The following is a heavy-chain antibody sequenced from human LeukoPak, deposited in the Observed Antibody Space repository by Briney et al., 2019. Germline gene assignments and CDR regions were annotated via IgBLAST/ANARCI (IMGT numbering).Heavy chain of an antibody. V-gene: IGHV4-34*01. CDR1: GGSFSGYY. J-gene: IGHJ6*03. D-gene: IGHD3-9*01. CDR2: INHSGST. Sequence: SETLSLTCAVYGGSFSGYYWSWIRQPPGKGLEWIGEINHSGSTNYNPSLKGRVTISVDTSKNQFSLKLSSVTAADTAVYYCARGTDWVSPYYYYYMDVWGKGTTVTVSS. CDR3: ARGTDWVSPYYYYYMDV.